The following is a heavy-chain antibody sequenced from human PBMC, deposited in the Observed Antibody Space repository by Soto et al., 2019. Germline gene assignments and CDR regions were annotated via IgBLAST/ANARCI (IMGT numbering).Heavy chain of an antibody. CDR2: ISYDGSNK. J-gene: IGHJ5*02. CDR1: GLTFSSYG. CDR3: AKPPPPGIKYNWFDP. Sequence: GVSMRLSCAASGLTFSSYGRHWVRKNTGKGLEWVAVISYDGSNKYYADSVKGRFTISRDNSKNTLYLQMNSLRAEDTAVYYCAKPPPPGIKYNWFDPWGQGTLITVSS. V-gene: IGHV3-30*18.